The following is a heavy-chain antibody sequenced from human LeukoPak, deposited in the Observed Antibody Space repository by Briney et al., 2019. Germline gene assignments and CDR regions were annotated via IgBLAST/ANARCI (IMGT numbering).Heavy chain of an antibody. CDR3: ARGYCSGRSCYNGMDV. V-gene: IGHV3-66*01. D-gene: IGHD2-15*01. J-gene: IGHJ6*02. CDR1: GFTVSGNY. Sequence: GGSLRLSCAASGFTVSGNYMGWDRQAPGKGLEWVSVIYSGGSTYYADSMKGRFTISRDNSKNTLYLQMNSLRAEDTAVYYCARGYCSGRSCYNGMDVWGQGTTVTVSS. CDR2: IYSGGST.